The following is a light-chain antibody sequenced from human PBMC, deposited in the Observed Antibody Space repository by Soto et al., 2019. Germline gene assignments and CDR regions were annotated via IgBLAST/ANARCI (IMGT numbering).Light chain of an antibody. Sequence: QSVLTQPASVSGSPGQSITISCTGSSSDVGGHNYVSWYQQHPGKAPKLMIYEVTKRPSGVSNRFSGSKSGNTASLSISGLQAEDEADYYCSSYTFTSTLYVFGT. CDR3: SSYTFTSTLYV. J-gene: IGLJ1*01. CDR2: EVT. CDR1: SSDVGGHNY. V-gene: IGLV2-14*01.